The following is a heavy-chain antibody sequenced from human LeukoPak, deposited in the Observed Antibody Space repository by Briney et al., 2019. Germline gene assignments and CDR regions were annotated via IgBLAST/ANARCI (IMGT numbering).Heavy chain of an antibody. Sequence: ASVKVSCKASGHTFTGYYMHWVRQAPGQGLEWMGWINPNSGGTNYARKFQGRVTMTRDTSISTAYMDLSRLRSDDTAVYYCAKGVAAAGTLGPGLFDYWGQGTLVTVSS. J-gene: IGHJ4*02. CDR1: GHTFTGYY. CDR2: INPNSGGT. D-gene: IGHD6-13*01. CDR3: AKGVAAAGTLGPGLFDY. V-gene: IGHV1-2*02.